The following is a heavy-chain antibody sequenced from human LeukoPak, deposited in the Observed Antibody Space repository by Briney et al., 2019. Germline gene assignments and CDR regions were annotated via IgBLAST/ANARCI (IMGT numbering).Heavy chain of an antibody. J-gene: IGHJ4*02. CDR1: GFMFSSNW. Sequence: GGSLRLSCAASGFMFSSNWMSWVRLAPGKGLEWVANIKQDGSAKYYVDSVKGRFTISRDNAMNSLYLQMNSLRAEDTAIYYCAKSIPYGTTWYGRSDYWGQGTLVTVSS. CDR3: AKSIPYGTTWYGRSDY. V-gene: IGHV3-7*03. D-gene: IGHD6-13*01. CDR2: IKQDGSAK.